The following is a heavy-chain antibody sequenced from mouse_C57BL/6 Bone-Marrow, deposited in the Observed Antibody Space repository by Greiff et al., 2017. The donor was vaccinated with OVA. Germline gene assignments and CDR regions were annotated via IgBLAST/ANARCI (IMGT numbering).Heavy chain of an antibody. V-gene: IGHV1-69*01. CDR1: GYTFTSYW. Sequence: QVQLQQPGAELVMPGASVKLSCKASGYTFTSYWMHWVKQRPGQGLEWIGEIDPSDSYTNYNQQFKGKSTLTLDKSSSTAYMQLSSLTSEDSAVDYCARLGDYYGSCADWGQGTLVTVSA. CDR2: IDPSDSYT. D-gene: IGHD1-1*01. CDR3: ARLGDYYGSCAD. J-gene: IGHJ3*01.